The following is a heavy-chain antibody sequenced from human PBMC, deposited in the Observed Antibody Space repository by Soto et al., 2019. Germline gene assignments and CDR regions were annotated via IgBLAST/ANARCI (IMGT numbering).Heavy chain of an antibody. CDR1: GYIFNLFG. CDR3: ARGGQYRDFDY. D-gene: IGHD2-2*02. Sequence: QVQLVQSGAEVKKPGASVKVSCRTSGYIFNLFGISWVRQAPGQGLEWMGWITAYIGDTKYAQKFQDRVTMTTDTATTTAYMELTSLTSDVTAEYFCARGGQYRDFDYWGQGTLVTVSS. CDR2: ITAYIGDT. J-gene: IGHJ4*02. V-gene: IGHV1-18*01.